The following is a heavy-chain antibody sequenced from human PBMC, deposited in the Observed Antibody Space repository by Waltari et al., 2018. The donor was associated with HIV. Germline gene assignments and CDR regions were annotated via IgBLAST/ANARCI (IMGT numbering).Heavy chain of an antibody. CDR1: GASISSSY. CDR3: ARGAEWSTYYMS. CDR2: IYYSGRF. J-gene: IGHJ5*02. D-gene: IGHD3-3*01. V-gene: IGHV4-59*01. Sequence: QVQVRESGPGLVEPSETLSLTCTVSGASISSSYWTWIRQAPGKGLEYIGFIYYSGRFNYNPSLKSRATISLDTSKNQFSLRLASVTAADTAVYFCARGAEWSTYYMSWGQGTLVTVSS.